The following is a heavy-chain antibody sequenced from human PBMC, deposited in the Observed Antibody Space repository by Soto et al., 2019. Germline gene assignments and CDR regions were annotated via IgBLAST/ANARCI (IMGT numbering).Heavy chain of an antibody. V-gene: IGHV1-2*02. Sequence: GASVKVSCKASGYTFTGYYIHWVRQAPGQGLEWMGWINANNGNTNYVQKFQGRVTMTTDTSTSTANMELSRLRSDDMAVYYCARATRSLARRSDAFDIWGRGTMVTVSS. J-gene: IGHJ3*02. D-gene: IGHD3-10*01. CDR2: INANNGNT. CDR1: GYTFTGYY. CDR3: ARATRSLARRSDAFDI.